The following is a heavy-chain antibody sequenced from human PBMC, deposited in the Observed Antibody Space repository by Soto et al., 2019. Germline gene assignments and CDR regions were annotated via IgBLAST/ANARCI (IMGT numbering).Heavy chain of an antibody. CDR2: ISAYNGNT. D-gene: IGHD2-15*01. J-gene: IGHJ4*02. Sequence: QVQLVQSGAEVKKPGASVKVSCKASGYTFTSYGISWVRQAPGQGLEWMGGISAYNGNTNYAQKLQGRVTMTTDTSTSTAYMELRSLRSDDTAVYYCARDGPGVVVVAAVGDFDYWGQGTLVTVSS. CDR3: ARDGPGVVVVAAVGDFDY. V-gene: IGHV1-18*01. CDR1: GYTFTSYG.